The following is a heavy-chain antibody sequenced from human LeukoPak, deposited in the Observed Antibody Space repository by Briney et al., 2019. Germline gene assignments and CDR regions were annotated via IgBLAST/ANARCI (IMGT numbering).Heavy chain of an antibody. CDR2: IFYSGST. V-gene: IGHV4-39*07. CDR3: ARGMGIAAAADWFDP. CDR1: GGSISTSSYY. J-gene: IGHJ5*02. Sequence: SETLSLTCTVSGGSISTSSYYWGWVRQPPGKGLEWIGNIFYSGSTYYSPSLKSRVTISLDTSRNQFSLKLNSVTAADTAVYYCARGMGIAAAADWFDPWGQGTLATVSS. D-gene: IGHD6-13*01.